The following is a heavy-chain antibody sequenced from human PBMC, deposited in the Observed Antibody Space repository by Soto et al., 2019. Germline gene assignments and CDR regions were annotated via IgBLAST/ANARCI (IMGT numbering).Heavy chain of an antibody. V-gene: IGHV3-7*01. CDR1: GFTFSSYW. CDR2: IKQDGSEK. D-gene: IGHD2-15*01. CDR3: ARDTSIGVVAALTFDY. Sequence: GGSLRLSCAASGFTFSSYWMSWVRQAPGQGLEWVANIKQDGSEKYYVDSVKGRFTISRDNAKNSLYLQMNSLRAEDTAVYYCARDTSIGVVAALTFDYWGQGTLVTVSS. J-gene: IGHJ4*02.